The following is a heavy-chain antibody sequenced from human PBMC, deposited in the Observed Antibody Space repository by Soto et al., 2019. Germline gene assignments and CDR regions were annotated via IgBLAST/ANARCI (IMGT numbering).Heavy chain of an antibody. J-gene: IGHJ4*02. Sequence: QVQLQQSGPGLVKPSETLSLTCNVSGGSITSYHWSWIRQAAGKGLEWVGRVYPRGGVEYHPSLRGRSTLSVDPAKNQMSLEIRSVTAADTAVYYCAREGSITIFGVSLRVVFDSWGQGSEVTVSS. CDR2: VYPRGGV. CDR3: AREGSITIFGVSLRVVFDS. D-gene: IGHD3-3*01. CDR1: GGSITSYH. V-gene: IGHV4-4*07.